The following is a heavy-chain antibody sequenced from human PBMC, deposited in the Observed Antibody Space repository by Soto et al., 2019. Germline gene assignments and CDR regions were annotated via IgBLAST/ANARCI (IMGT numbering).Heavy chain of an antibody. CDR1: GGSINSAGNY. Sequence: SETLSLTCTVSGGSINSAGNYWSWLRQHPGQGLEWIGNIYYSGIIYNNPSLKSRVTISVDTSKNQLSLKMSSVTAADTAVYYCARDAYSSTLSDFDYWGQGILVTVSS. CDR3: ARDAYSSTLSDFDY. D-gene: IGHD6-6*01. J-gene: IGHJ4*02. V-gene: IGHV4-30-4*01. CDR2: IYYSGII.